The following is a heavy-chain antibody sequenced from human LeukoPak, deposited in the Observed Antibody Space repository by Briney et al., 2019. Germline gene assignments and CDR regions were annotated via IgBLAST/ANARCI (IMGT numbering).Heavy chain of an antibody. Sequence: PGGSLRLSCAASGFTFSDYWTHWVRQAPGKGLEWVARIYGDVRRIKYADSVKGRFTISRDNAKNTLYLQMNALRVEDTAVYYCATSPVISRDWGQGTLVTVSS. D-gene: IGHD2-21*01. V-gene: IGHV3-74*03. J-gene: IGHJ4*02. CDR2: IYGDVRRI. CDR1: GFTFSDYW. CDR3: ATSPVISRD.